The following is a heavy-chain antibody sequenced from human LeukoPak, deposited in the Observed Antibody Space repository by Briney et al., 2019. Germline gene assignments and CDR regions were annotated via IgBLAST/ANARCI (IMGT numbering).Heavy chain of an antibody. D-gene: IGHD3/OR15-3a*01. V-gene: IGHV3-23*01. J-gene: IGHJ4*02. Sequence: GGSLRLSCAASGFWFSNYGISWVRQAPGKGLEWVSVISGNGDDASYADSVKGRFRISRDNSKNTVYLQMNSLRADDTAVYYCAKRDWPYYFDYWGQGTLVAVSS. CDR3: AKRDWPYYFDY. CDR1: GFWFSNYG. CDR2: ISGNGDDA.